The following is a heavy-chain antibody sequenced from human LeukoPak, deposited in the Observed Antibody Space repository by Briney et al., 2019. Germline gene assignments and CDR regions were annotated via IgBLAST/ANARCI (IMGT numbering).Heavy chain of an antibody. Sequence: TGGSLRLSCAASGFTFSSYAMSWVRQAPGKGLEWVSAISGSGGSTYYADSVKGRFTISRDNSKNTLYLQMNSLRAEDTAVYYCAKDYEDSSGYYSGDAFDIWGQGTMVTVSS. CDR2: ISGSGGST. CDR3: AKDYEDSSGYYSGDAFDI. CDR1: GFTFSSYA. J-gene: IGHJ3*02. V-gene: IGHV3-23*01. D-gene: IGHD3-22*01.